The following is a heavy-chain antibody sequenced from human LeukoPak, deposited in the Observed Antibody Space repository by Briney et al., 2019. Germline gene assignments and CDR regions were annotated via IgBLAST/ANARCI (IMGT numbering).Heavy chain of an antibody. CDR3: AKRTDYSSTWYSFGP. V-gene: IGHV3-23*01. J-gene: IGHJ5*02. D-gene: IGHD6-13*01. CDR1: GFTFRNYA. Sequence: GGSLRLSCAASGFTFRNYAMSWVRQVPGERLEWVSAISAGGGRTYYAGSVEGRPTLPRDNTENTLCLQVNNLRAEDTAVYNWAKRTDYSSTWYSFGPWGPGTLVNVS. CDR2: ISAGGGRT.